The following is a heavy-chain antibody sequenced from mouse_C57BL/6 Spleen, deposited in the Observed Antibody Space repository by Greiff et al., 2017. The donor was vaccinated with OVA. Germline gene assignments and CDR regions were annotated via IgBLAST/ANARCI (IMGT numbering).Heavy chain of an antibody. Sequence: QVQLQQPGAELVKPGASVKMSCKASGYTFTRYWITWVKQRPGQGLEWIGDIYPGSGSTNYNEKFKSKATLTVDTSSSTAYMQLSSLTSEDSAVYYCANTVVPYWYFDVWGTGTTVTVSS. CDR3: ANTVVPYWYFDV. D-gene: IGHD1-1*01. CDR1: GYTFTRYW. J-gene: IGHJ1*03. V-gene: IGHV1-55*01. CDR2: IYPGSGST.